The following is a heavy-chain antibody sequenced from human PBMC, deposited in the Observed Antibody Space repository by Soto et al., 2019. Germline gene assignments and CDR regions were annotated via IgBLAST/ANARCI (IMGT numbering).Heavy chain of an antibody. V-gene: IGHV1-69*13. CDR3: ARGIVGPTEFDF. D-gene: IGHD1-26*01. CDR1: GGTFSSFA. J-gene: IGHJ4*02. Sequence: AVKVSCKASGGTFSSFAFSWVRQAPGQGLEWMGGFIPMSGTATYAQKLQGRVTITANESTRTVFMQLSSLRSEDTAVYYCARGIVGPTEFDFWGRGTLATVSA. CDR2: FIPMSGTA.